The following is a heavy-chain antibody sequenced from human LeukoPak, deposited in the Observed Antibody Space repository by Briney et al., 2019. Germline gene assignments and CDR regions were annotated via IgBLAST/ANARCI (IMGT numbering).Heavy chain of an antibody. Sequence: GGSLRLSCAASGFTFSSYAMSWVRQAPGKGLEWVSAISGSRGSTYYADSVKGRFTISRDNSKNTLYLQMNSLRAEDTAVYYCAKPPYDSDAFDIWGQGTMVTVSS. CDR1: GFTFSSYA. J-gene: IGHJ3*02. D-gene: IGHD3-3*01. CDR2: ISGSRGST. CDR3: AKPPYDSDAFDI. V-gene: IGHV3-23*01.